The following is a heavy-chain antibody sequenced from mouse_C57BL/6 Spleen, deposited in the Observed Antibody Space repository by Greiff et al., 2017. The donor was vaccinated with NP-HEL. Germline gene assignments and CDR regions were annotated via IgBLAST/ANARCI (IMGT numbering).Heavy chain of an antibody. Sequence: EVNLVESGGGLVQPGGSLSLSCAASGFTFTDYYMSWVRQPPGKALEWLGFIRNKANGYTTEYSASVKGRFTISRDNSQSILYLQMNALRAEDSATYYCARYILLGVLDYWGQGTSVTVSS. V-gene: IGHV7-3*01. CDR3: ARYILLGVLDY. J-gene: IGHJ4*01. D-gene: IGHD3-1*01. CDR1: GFTFTDYY. CDR2: IRNKANGYTT.